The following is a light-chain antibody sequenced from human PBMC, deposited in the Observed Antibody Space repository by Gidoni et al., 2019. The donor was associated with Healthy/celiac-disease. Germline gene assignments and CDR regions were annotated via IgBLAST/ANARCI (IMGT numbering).Light chain of an antibody. CDR1: QSVSSSY. Sequence: EIVLTPSPGTLSLSPGERATLSCRASQSVSSSYLAWYQQKPGQAPRLLIYGASSSATGLPDRFSGSGSGTDFTLTISRLEPEDFAVYYCQQYGSSPPYTFGQGTKLEIK. CDR2: GAS. J-gene: IGKJ2*01. V-gene: IGKV3-20*01. CDR3: QQYGSSPPYT.